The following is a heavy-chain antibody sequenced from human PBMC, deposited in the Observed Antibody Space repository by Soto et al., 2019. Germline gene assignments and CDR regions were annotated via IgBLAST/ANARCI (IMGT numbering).Heavy chain of an antibody. D-gene: IGHD5-18*01. J-gene: IGHJ5*02. CDR3: ARGGETAMVSGGWFDP. V-gene: IGHV3-13*01. CDR1: GFTFSSYD. Sequence: GGSLRLSCAASGFTFSSYDMHWVRQATGKGLEWVSAIGTAGDTYYQGSVKGRFTISRENAKNSLYLQMNSLRAEDTAVDYCARGGETAMVSGGWFDPWGQGTLVTVSS. CDR2: IGTAGDT.